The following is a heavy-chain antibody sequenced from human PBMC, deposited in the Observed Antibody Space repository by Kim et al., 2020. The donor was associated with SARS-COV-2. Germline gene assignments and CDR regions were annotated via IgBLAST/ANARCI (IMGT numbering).Heavy chain of an antibody. D-gene: IGHD2-2*01. V-gene: IGHV4-59*01. CDR2: TYYSGST. J-gene: IGHJ4*02. CDR1: GGSISSYS. CDR3: ARDRIGYCSSISCSLHFVY. Sequence: SETLSLTCTVSGGSISSYSWSWIRQPPGKGLEWIGYTYYSGSTNYNPSLKSRVTISVDTSKNQFSLKLSSVTAADTAMYYCARDRIGYCSSISCSLHFVYWGQGTLVTVSS.